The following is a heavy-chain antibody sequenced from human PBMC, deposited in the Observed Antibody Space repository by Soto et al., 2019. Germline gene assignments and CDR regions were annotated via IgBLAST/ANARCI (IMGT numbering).Heavy chain of an antibody. CDR2: INHSGST. CDR1: GGSFSGYY. V-gene: IGHV4-34*01. CDR3: ASYSNQDLYYYCYYMDV. Sequence: PSETLSLTCAVYGGSFSGYYWSWIRQPPGKGLEWIGEINHSGSTNYNPSLKSRVTISVDTSKNQFSLKLSSVTAADTAVYYCASYSNQDLYYYCYYMDVWGKGTTVTVSS. J-gene: IGHJ6*03. D-gene: IGHD4-4*01.